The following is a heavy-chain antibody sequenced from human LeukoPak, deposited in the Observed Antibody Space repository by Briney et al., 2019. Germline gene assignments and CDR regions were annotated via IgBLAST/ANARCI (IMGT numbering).Heavy chain of an antibody. V-gene: IGHV4-59*08. D-gene: IGHD2-15*01. CDR1: GGSISGYY. Sequence: SETLSLTCTVSGGSISGYYWSWIRQPPGKGLEWIAFIYYSGSTNYNPSLKSRVTISVDTSKSQFSLKLNSVTAADTAVYYCARHYCSGGSCYYFDYWGQGTLVTVSS. J-gene: IGHJ4*02. CDR3: ARHYCSGGSCYYFDY. CDR2: IYYSGST.